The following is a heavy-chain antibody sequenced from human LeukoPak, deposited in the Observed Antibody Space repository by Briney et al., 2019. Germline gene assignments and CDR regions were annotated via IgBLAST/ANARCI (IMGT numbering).Heavy chain of an antibody. CDR3: TTTGTYYDFWSGYYIEYYFDY. V-gene: IGHV3-15*07. D-gene: IGHD3-3*01. J-gene: IGHJ4*02. Sequence: KPGGSLRLSCAASGFTFSNAWMNWVRPAPGKGLEWVGRIKSKTDGGTTDYAAPVKGRFTISRDDSKNTLYLQMNSLKTEDTAVYYCTTTGTYYDFWSGYYIEYYFDYWGQGTLVTVSS. CDR2: IKSKTDGGTT. CDR1: GFTFSNAW.